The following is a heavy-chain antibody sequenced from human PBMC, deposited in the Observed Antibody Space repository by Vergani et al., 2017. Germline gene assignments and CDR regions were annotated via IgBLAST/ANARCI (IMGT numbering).Heavy chain of an antibody. J-gene: IGHJ4*02. CDR3: ATIGYRRWGYYFDY. Sequence: QVQLQESGPGLVKPPGTLSLTCAVSGDSISSNNCWTWFRQPPGKGLEWFVEIFHTEDTKYSPSLKSRVTVSVDESRNLFSLRLNSVTAADTAVYYCATIGYRRWGYYFDYWGQGILVTVSS. CDR2: IFHTEDT. CDR1: GDSISSNNC. V-gene: IGHV4-4*03. D-gene: IGHD2-2*02.